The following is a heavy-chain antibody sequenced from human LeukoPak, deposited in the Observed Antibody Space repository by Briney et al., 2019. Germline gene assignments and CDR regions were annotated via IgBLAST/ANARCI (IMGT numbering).Heavy chain of an antibody. Sequence: SETLSPTCTVSGGSISSYYWSWIRQPAGKGLEWIGRIYTSGSTNYNPSLKSRVTMSVDTSKNQFSLKLSSVTAADTAVYYCARESRSSWVYYFDYWGQGTLVTVSS. CDR3: ARESRSSWVYYFDY. CDR1: GGSISSYY. J-gene: IGHJ4*02. CDR2: IYTSGST. D-gene: IGHD6-13*01. V-gene: IGHV4-4*07.